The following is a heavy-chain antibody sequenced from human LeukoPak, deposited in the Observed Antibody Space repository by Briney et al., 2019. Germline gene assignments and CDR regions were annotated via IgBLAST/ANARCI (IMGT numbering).Heavy chain of an antibody. D-gene: IGHD1-1*01. J-gene: IGHJ6*02. CDR2: INTNTGNP. CDR3: ARNEKQPDYYYYYGMDV. CDR1: GYTFTSYA. Sequence: ASVKVSCKASGYTFTSYAMNWVRQAPGQGLEWMGWINTNTGNPTYAQGFTGRFVFSLDTSVSTAYLQISSLKAEDTAVYYRARNEKQPDYYYYYGMDVWGQGTTVTVSS. V-gene: IGHV7-4-1*02.